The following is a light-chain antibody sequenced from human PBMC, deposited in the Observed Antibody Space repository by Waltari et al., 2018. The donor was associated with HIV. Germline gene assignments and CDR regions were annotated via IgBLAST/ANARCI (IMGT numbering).Light chain of an antibody. J-gene: IGLJ2*01. V-gene: IGLV1-40*01. CDR3: QSYDSSLSGSV. CDR2: GNS. Sequence: QSVLTQPPSVSGAPGQRVTISCTGSSSNIGAGYAVHRYQQLPGTAPKLLIYGNSNRPSGVPDRFSGSKSGTSASLAITGLQAEDEADYYCQSYDSSLSGSVFGGGTKLTVL. CDR1: SSNIGAGYA.